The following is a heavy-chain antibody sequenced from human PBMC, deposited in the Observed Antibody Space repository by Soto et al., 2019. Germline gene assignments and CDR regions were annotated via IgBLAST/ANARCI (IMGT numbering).Heavy chain of an antibody. CDR2: ISAYNGNT. Sequence: QVQLVQSGAEVKKPGASVKVSCKASGYTFTSYGISWVRQAPGQGLEWMGWISAYNGNTNYAQKLQGRVTMTTDTSTSTAYMELRSLRSDDTAVYYYARGVGPFYCGGDCFPYYFDYWGQGTLVTVSS. CDR1: GYTFTSYG. CDR3: ARGVGPFYCGGDCFPYYFDY. V-gene: IGHV1-18*01. D-gene: IGHD2-21*02. J-gene: IGHJ4*02.